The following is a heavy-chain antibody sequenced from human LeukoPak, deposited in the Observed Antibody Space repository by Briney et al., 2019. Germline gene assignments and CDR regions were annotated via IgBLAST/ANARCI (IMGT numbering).Heavy chain of an antibody. CDR1: GYTFTSYA. CDR2: INTNTGNP. V-gene: IGHV7-4-1*02. J-gene: IGHJ4*02. D-gene: IGHD5-12*01. Sequence: ASVKVSCKAFGYTFTSYAMNWVRQAPGQGLEWMGWINTNTGNPTYAQGFTGRFVFSLDTSVSTAYLQISSLKAEDTAVYYCARGGRNLVTTRSLLGYWGQGTLVTVSS. CDR3: ARGGRNLVTTRSLLGY.